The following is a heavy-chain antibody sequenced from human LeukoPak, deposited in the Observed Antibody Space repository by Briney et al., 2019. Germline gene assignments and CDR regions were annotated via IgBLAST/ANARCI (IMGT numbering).Heavy chain of an antibody. D-gene: IGHD1/OR15-1a*01. Sequence: PSETLSLTCTVSGVSINSYYWSWIRQPPGKGLEWIAYIYYSGSTSYNPSLKSRVTISVDTSKNQFSLKLNSVTAADTAMYYCARLFHPALSGNNLFDYWGQGTLVTVSS. CDR3: ARLFHPALSGNNLFDY. CDR2: IYYSGST. V-gene: IGHV4-59*01. J-gene: IGHJ4*02. CDR1: GVSINSYY.